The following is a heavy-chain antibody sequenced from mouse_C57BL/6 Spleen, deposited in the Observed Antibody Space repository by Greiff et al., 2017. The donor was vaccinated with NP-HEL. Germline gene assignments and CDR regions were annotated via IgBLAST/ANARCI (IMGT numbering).Heavy chain of an antibody. CDR2: INPSNGGT. Sequence: VQLQQSGTELVKPGASVKLSCKASGYTFTSYWMHWVKQRPGQGLEWIGNINPSNGGTKYNEKFKGKATLTEDKSSSTAYMQLSSLTSEDSAVYYCARAKDYYYGSSDYWGQGTTLTVSS. D-gene: IGHD1-1*01. J-gene: IGHJ2*01. V-gene: IGHV1-53*01. CDR1: GYTFTSYW. CDR3: ARAKDYYYGSSDY.